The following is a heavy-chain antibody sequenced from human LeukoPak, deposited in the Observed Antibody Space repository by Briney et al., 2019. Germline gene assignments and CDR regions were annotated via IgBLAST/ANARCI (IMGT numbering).Heavy chain of an antibody. V-gene: IGHV1-69*06. J-gene: IGHJ6*03. Sequence: ASVKVSCKASGGTFSSYAISWVRQAPGQGLEWMGGIIPIFGTANYAQKFQGRVTTTADKSTSTAYMELSSLRSEDTAVYYCASHTIFGVVIAYYMDVWGKGTTVTVSS. D-gene: IGHD3-3*01. CDR2: IIPIFGTA. CDR1: GGTFSSYA. CDR3: ASHTIFGVVIAYYMDV.